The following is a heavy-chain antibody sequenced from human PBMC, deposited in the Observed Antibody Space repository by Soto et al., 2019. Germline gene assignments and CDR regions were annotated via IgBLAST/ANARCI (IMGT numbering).Heavy chain of an antibody. D-gene: IGHD6-13*01. CDR3: ATAYSSPTKLDY. J-gene: IGHJ4*02. Sequence: AAVKVSCKVSGYTLTELSMHWVGQAPGKGLEWMGGFDPEDGETIYAQKFQGRVTMTEDTSTDTAYMELSSLRSEDTAAYYCATAYSSPTKLDYWGQGTRVTVS. V-gene: IGHV1-24*01. CDR1: GYTLTELS. CDR2: FDPEDGET.